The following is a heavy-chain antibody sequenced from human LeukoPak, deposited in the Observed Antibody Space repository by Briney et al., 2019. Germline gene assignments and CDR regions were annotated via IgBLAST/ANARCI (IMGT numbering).Heavy chain of an antibody. J-gene: IGHJ4*02. CDR2: IYSSGST. D-gene: IGHD3-10*01. CDR1: GASVSGSPYY. CDR3: ARHEGSQSRGLFDY. Sequence: SETLSLTCTVSGASVSGSPYYWGWIRQPPGKGLEWIGSIYSSGSTYYNASLQSRVTISIETSKNQISLRLNSVTAADTAVYYCARHEGSQSRGLFDYWGQGTLVTVSS. V-gene: IGHV4-39*01.